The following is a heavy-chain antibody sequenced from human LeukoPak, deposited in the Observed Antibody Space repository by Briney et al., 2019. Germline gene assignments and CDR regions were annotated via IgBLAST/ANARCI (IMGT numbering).Heavy chain of an antibody. CDR3: AKDPWGMMVVVITQFDY. J-gene: IGHJ4*02. D-gene: IGHD3-22*01. CDR1: GFTFSSYA. Sequence: PGGSLRLSCAASGFTFSSYAMSWVRQAPGKGLEWVSAISGSGGSTYYADSVKGRFTISRDNSKNTLYLQMNSLRAEDTAVYYCAKDPWGMMVVVITQFDYWGQGTLVTVSS. V-gene: IGHV3-23*01. CDR2: ISGSGGST.